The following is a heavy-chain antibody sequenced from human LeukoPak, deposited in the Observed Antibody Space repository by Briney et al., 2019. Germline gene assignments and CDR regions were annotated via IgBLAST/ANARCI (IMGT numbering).Heavy chain of an antibody. Sequence: MSSGTLSLTCAVSGGSISSSNWWGWVRQPPGKGLEWIGEIYHSGSTNYNPSLKSRVTISVDKSKNQFSLKLSSVTAADTAVYYCASRMGSGSYTFDYWGQGTLGTVSS. V-gene: IGHV4-4*02. D-gene: IGHD3-10*01. J-gene: IGHJ4*02. CDR3: ASRMGSGSYTFDY. CDR2: IYHSGST. CDR1: GGSISSSNW.